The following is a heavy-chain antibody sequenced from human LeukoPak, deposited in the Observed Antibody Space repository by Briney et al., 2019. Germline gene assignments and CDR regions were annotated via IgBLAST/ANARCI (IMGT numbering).Heavy chain of an antibody. V-gene: IGHV1-46*01. CDR1: GYTFTNYY. Sequence: ASVKVSCKEPGYTFTNYYMHWVRQAPGQGLEWMGIINPSDGSTSYTQKFQGRVTMTSDTSTSTVYMNLRSLRSEDTAVYYCARSLSRGSNYFVWSMIDDWGQGTLVIVSS. D-gene: IGHD1-26*01. J-gene: IGHJ4*02. CDR3: ARSLSRGSNYFVWSMIDD. CDR2: INPSDGST.